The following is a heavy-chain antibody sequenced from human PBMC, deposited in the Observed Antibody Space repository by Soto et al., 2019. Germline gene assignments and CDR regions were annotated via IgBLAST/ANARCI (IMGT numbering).Heavy chain of an antibody. V-gene: IGHV1-46*03. Sequence: GASVKVSCKACGYTFTSYYMHWVRQAPRQGLEWMGIINPSGGSTSYAQKFQGRVTMTRDTSTSTVYMELSSLRSEDTAVYYCARSLEKDIVVVPAATDAFDIWGQGTMVTVSS. CDR3: ARSLEKDIVVVPAATDAFDI. D-gene: IGHD2-2*01. CDR1: GYTFTSYY. J-gene: IGHJ3*02. CDR2: INPSGGST.